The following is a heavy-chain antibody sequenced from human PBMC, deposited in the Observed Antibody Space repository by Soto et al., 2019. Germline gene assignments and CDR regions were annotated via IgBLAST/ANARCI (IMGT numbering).Heavy chain of an antibody. CDR1: GGSISSYY. CDR3: ARLLPWGTMVRYGMDV. J-gene: IGHJ6*02. Sequence: TSETLSLTCTVSGGSISSYYWSWIRQPPGKGLEWIGYIYYSGSTNYNPSLKSRVTISVDTSKNQFSLKLSSVTAADTAVYYCARLLPWGTMVRYGMDVWGQGTTVTVSS. CDR2: IYYSGST. V-gene: IGHV4-59*08. D-gene: IGHD3-10*01.